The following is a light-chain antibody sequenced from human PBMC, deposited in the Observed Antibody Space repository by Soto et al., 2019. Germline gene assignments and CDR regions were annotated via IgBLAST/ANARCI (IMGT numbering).Light chain of an antibody. CDR3: NSYVGSNNYV. Sequence: QSALTQPPSASGSPGQSVTISCTGTSGDITDNKYVSWFQQHPGKAPKLLIYEINKRPSGVPHRFSGSKSGNTASLTVSGLQADYEADYYCNSYVGSNNYVFGTGTKLTVL. CDR1: SGDITDNKY. CDR2: EIN. V-gene: IGLV2-8*01. J-gene: IGLJ1*01.